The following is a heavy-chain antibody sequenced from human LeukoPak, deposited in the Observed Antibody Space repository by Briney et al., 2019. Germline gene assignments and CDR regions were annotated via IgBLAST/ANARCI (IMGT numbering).Heavy chain of an antibody. J-gene: IGHJ4*02. Sequence: KPGGSLRLSCAASGFTFSSYWMSWVRQAPGKGLEWVANIKQDGSEKFYVDSVKGRFAISRDNAKSSLYLQMNSLRAEDTAVYYCARGYCSSNRCYVVVYFDYWGQGTLVTVSS. D-gene: IGHD2-2*01. CDR2: IKQDGSEK. V-gene: IGHV3-7*03. CDR1: GFTFSSYW. CDR3: ARGYCSSNRCYVVVYFDY.